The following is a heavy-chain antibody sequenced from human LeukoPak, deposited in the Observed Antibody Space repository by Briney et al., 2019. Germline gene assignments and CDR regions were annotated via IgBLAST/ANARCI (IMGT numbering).Heavy chain of an antibody. CDR3: AKASGSSLYVYFDY. V-gene: IGHV3-9*01. CDR1: GFTFDDYA. Sequence: GGSLRLSCAASGFTFDDYAMHWVRQAPGKGLEWVSGISWNSGSIGYADSVKGRFTISRDNAKNSLYLQMNSLRAEDTAVYYCAKASGSSLYVYFDYWGQGTLVTVSS. CDR2: ISWNSGSI. D-gene: IGHD1-26*01. J-gene: IGHJ4*02.